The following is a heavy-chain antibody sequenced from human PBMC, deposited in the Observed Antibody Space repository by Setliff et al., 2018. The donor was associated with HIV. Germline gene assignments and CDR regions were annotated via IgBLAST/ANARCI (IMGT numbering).Heavy chain of an antibody. CDR3: AKKTAAYTSGSWLHY. D-gene: IGHD3-10*01. CDR2: INNNGGGT. CDR1: GYTFTSYH. V-gene: IGHV1-46*01. J-gene: IGHJ4*02. Sequence: ASVKVSCKASGYTFTSYHLHWLRQAPGQGLEWMGIINNNGGGTNYEQKFQGRITGTSDTSTSTVYMEVHSLTSEDTAVYYCAKKTAAYTSGSWLHYWGQGTLVTVSS.